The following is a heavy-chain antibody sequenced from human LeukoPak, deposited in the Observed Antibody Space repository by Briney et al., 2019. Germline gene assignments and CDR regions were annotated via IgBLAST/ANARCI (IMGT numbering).Heavy chain of an antibody. J-gene: IGHJ4*02. CDR2: IHSGGST. CDR3: ARRDGYNSQVDY. V-gene: IGHV3-53*01. CDR1: GFTVSSNY. Sequence: GGSLRLSCAASGFTVSSNYMSWVRQAPGKGLEWVSVIHSGGSTYCADSVKGRFTISRDNSKNTLYLQMNSLRAEDTAVYYCARRDGYNSQVDYWGQGTLVTVSS. D-gene: IGHD5-24*01.